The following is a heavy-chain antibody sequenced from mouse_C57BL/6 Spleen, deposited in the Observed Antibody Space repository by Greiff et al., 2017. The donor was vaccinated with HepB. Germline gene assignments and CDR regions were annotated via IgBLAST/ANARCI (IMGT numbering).Heavy chain of an antibody. D-gene: IGHD1-1*01. Sequence: VKLMESGAELVKPGASVKISCKASGYAFSSYWMNWVKQRPGKGLEWIGQIYPGDGDTNYNGKFKGKATLTADKSSSTAYMQLSSLTSEDSAVYFCARRDYYGSSRYFDVWGTGTTVTVSS. CDR3: ARRDYYGSSRYFDV. J-gene: IGHJ1*03. CDR1: GYAFSSYW. V-gene: IGHV1-80*01. CDR2: IYPGDGDT.